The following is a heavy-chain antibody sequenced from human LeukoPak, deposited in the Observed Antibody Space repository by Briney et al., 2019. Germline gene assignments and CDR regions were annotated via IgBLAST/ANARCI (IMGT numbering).Heavy chain of an antibody. V-gene: IGHV3-13*01. CDR3: ARVDPTQDYGDYYDY. J-gene: IGHJ4*02. D-gene: IGHD4-17*01. Sequence: GGSLRLSCAASGFTLSSNYMNWVRQAPGKGLEWVSAIGTAGDTYYPGSVKGRFTISRENAKNSLYLQMNSLRAGDTAVYYCARVDPTQDYGDYYDYWGQGTLVTVSS. CDR2: IGTAGDT. CDR1: GFTLSSNY.